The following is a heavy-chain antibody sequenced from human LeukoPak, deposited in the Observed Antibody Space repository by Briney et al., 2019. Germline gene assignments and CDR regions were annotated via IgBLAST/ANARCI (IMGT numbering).Heavy chain of an antibody. J-gene: IGHJ4*02. D-gene: IGHD3-3*01. V-gene: IGHV3-23*01. CDR2: ISGRGGST. Sequence: GGSLRLSCAASGFTVSSNYMSWVRQAPGTGLEWVSVISGRGGSTYYADSVKGRFSISRDNSKNMLYLQMKNLRAEDTARYYCAKDLAPAKFLGVGYWGRGIQVTVSS. CDR3: AKDLAPAKFLGVGY. CDR1: GFTVSSNY.